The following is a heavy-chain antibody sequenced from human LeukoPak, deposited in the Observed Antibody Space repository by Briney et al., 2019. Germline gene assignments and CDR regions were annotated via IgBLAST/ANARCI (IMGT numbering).Heavy chain of an antibody. CDR2: INVNGGAM. J-gene: IGHJ4*02. V-gene: IGHV3-11*01. D-gene: IGHD6-13*01. Sequence: PGGSLRLSCAASGFSFKDYYFSWIRQAPGKGLEWVSFINVNGGAMYYADFVKGRFTISRDNAKSSLYLEMNSLRVEDTAVYYCARGPRILAAGSYYFGYWGQGSLVTVSS. CDR1: GFSFKDYY. CDR3: ARGPRILAAGSYYFGY.